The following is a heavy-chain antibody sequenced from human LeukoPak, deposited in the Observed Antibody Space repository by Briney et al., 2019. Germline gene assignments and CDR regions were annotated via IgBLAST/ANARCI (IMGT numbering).Heavy chain of an antibody. CDR3: ARVVGGVAGHSDY. V-gene: IGHV3-11*06. Sequence: GGSLRLSCTASRFTFSDYYMSWIRQAPGKGLEWVSYISSSSSYTNYADSVKGRFTISRDNAKNSLYLQMNSLRVEDTAVYYCARVVGGVAGHSDYWGQGTLVTVSS. CDR1: RFTFSDYY. J-gene: IGHJ4*02. D-gene: IGHD6-19*01. CDR2: ISSSSSYT.